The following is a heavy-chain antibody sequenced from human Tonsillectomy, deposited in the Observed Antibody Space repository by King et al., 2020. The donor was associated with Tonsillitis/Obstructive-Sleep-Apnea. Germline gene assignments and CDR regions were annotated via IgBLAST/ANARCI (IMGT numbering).Heavy chain of an antibody. Sequence: VQLQESGPGLVKPSETLSITCTISGGSISSYYWSWIRQPPGKGLEWIGSIYYSGSTYYKPSLKSRVTILVDTSKSQFSLKLSSVTAADTAMYYCARGYDFWSGYYNGMDVWGQGTTVTVSS. CDR3: ARGYDFWSGYYNGMDV. CDR1: GGSISSYY. V-gene: IGHV4-59*12. J-gene: IGHJ6*02. CDR2: IYYSGST. D-gene: IGHD3-3*01.